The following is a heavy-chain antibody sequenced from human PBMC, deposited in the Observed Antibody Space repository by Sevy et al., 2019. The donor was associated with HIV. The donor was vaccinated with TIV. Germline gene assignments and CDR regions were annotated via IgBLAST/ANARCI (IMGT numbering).Heavy chain of an antibody. CDR3: ARQSGGDYCSGGNCFPHGMDV. V-gene: IGHV5-51*01. J-gene: IGHJ6*02. CDR1: GYSFSNYW. D-gene: IGHD2-15*01. CDR2: IYPGDSDT. Sequence: GESLKISCQGSGYSFSNYWIAWVRQLPGKGLEGMGIIYPGDSDTRYSPSFQGQVTISVDKSVNTAYLHWSSLKASDTAIYFCARQSGGDYCSGGNCFPHGMDVWGQGTTVTVSS.